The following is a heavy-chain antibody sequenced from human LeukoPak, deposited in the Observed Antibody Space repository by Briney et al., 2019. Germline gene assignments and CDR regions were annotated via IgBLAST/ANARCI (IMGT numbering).Heavy chain of an antibody. D-gene: IGHD6-13*01. V-gene: IGHV3-9*01. CDR2: ISWNSGSI. CDR3: AKGGYSSSWDDLDY. J-gene: IGHJ4*02. Sequence: AGGSLRLSCAASGFTFDDYAMHWVRQAPGKGLEWVSGISWNSGSIGYADSVKGRFTISRDNAKNSLYLQMNSLRAEDTALYFCAKGGYSSSWDDLDYWGQGTLVTVSS. CDR1: GFTFDDYA.